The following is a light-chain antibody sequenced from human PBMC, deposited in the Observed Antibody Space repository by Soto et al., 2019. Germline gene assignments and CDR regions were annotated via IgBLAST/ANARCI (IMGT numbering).Light chain of an antibody. J-gene: IGKJ1*01. CDR1: QSISSY. V-gene: IGKV1-39*01. CDR3: RQSYSTPPWT. Sequence: DIQMTQSPSSLSAPVGDRVTITCRASQSISSYLNWYQQKPGKAPKLLIYAASSLQSGVPSRFSGSGSGTDFTLTISSLQPEDFATYYCRQSYSTPPWTFGQGTKVDIK. CDR2: AAS.